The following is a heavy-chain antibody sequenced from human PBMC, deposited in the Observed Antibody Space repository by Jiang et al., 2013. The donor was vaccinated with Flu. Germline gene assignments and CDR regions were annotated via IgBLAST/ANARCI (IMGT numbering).Heavy chain of an antibody. D-gene: IGHD2-2*01. V-gene: IGHV3-23*04. CDR1: GFTFSSYA. Sequence: VQLVESGGGLVQPGGSLRLSCAASGFTFSSYAMSWVRQAPGKGLEWVSAISGSGGSTYYADSVKGRFTISRDNSKNTLYLQMNSLRAEDTAVYYCAKVRYCSSTSCPYYYYGMDVWAKGPRSPSP. CDR2: ISGSGGST. J-gene: IGHJ6*02. CDR3: AKVRYCSSTSCPYYYYGMDV.